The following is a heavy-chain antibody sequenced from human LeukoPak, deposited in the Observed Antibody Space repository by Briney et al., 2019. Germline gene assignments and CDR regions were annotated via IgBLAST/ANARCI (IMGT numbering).Heavy chain of an antibody. CDR1: GGSFSGYY. CDR2: IHHSGST. V-gene: IGHV4-34*01. J-gene: IGHJ6*02. Sequence: SETLSLTCAVYGGSFSGYYWSWIRQPPGKGLEWIGEIHHSGSTTYNPSLESRVTISVDTSMNQFSLNLISVTAADTAVYYCARGLYYFGSGSDYNGRGYSYYGLDVWGQGTTVTVSS. D-gene: IGHD3-10*01. CDR3: ARGLYYFGSGSDYNGRGYSYYGLDV.